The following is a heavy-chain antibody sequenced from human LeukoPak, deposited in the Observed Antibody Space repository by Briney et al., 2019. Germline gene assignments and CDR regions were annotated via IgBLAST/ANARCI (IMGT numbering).Heavy chain of an antibody. V-gene: IGHV1-3*01. CDR1: GYTFTNYA. J-gene: IGHJ4*02. D-gene: IGHD6-13*01. CDR3: ARGPIAAVAFFDY. Sequence: ASVKVSCMESGYTFTNYAIHWVRQAPGQRREWMGWINAGTGDTRYLQRFQGRVTISRDTSASAVYMELSSLTYEDTAVFYCARGPIAAVAFFDYRGQGTLVSVSA. CDR2: INAGTGDT.